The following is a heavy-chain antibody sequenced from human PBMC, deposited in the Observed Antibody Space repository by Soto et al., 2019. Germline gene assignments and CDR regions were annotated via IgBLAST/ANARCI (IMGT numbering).Heavy chain of an antibody. V-gene: IGHV4-34*01. CDR1: GGSFSGYY. J-gene: IGHJ4*02. CDR3: ARSSAVITTLDYFDY. D-gene: IGHD3-22*01. CDR2: INHSGST. Sequence: SETLSLTCAVYGGSFSGYYWTWIRQPPGTGLEWIGEINHSGSTNYNPSLKSRVTISVDTSKNQFSLKLSSVTAADTAVYYCARSSAVITTLDYFDYWGQGTLVTVSS.